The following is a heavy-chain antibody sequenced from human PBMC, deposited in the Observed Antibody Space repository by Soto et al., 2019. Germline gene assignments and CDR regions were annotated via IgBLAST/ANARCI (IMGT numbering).Heavy chain of an antibody. D-gene: IGHD3-22*01. CDR3: ARASYYDSSGQLMGFDY. J-gene: IGHJ4*02. V-gene: IGHV1-69*13. Sequence: GASVKVYCKASGGTFSSYAISWVRQAPGQVLEWMGGIIPIFGTANYAQKFQGRVTITADESTSTAYMELSSLRSEDTAVYYCARASYYDSSGQLMGFDYWGQGTLVTVSS. CDR1: GGTFSSYA. CDR2: IIPIFGTA.